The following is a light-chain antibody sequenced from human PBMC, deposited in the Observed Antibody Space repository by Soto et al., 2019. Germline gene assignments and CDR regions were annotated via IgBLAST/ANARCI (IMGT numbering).Light chain of an antibody. CDR2: DTN. CDR3: GTWDSSLSAGV. J-gene: IGLJ2*01. Sequence: QSVLTQPPSVSAAPGQKVTISCSGSRSNIGNKYVSWYQQLPGTAPKLLIYDTNKRPSGIPDRFSGSNSGTSATLGITGLQTGDEAAYYGGTWDSSLSAGVFGGGTKLTVL. CDR1: RSNIGNKY. V-gene: IGLV1-51*01.